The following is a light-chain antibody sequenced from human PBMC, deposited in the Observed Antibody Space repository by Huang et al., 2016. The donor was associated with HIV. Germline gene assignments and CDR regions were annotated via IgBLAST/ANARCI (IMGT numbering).Light chain of an antibody. CDR1: QSVSSNY. J-gene: IGKJ3*01. CDR3: HQYGSPPFT. CDR2: GAS. V-gene: IGKV3-20*01. Sequence: EIVLTQSPGTLSLSPGERAPLSCRASQSVSSNYLAWYLRKPGQAPPLLIYGASSRATDIPDRFSVSGSGTDFTLTISRLEPEDFAVYYCHQYGSPPFTFGPGTKVDIK.